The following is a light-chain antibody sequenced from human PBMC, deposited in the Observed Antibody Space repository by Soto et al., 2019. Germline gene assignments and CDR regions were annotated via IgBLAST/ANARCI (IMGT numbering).Light chain of an antibody. V-gene: IGLV1-44*01. CDR2: SNN. Sequence: QSALTQPPSASGTPWQRITISCSGSSSNIGSNTVNWYRQLPGTAPKLLIYSNNQRPSGVPDRSSGSKSGTSASLAISGLQSEDEADYYCAAWDDSLNGQVFGTGTKVTVL. J-gene: IGLJ1*01. CDR1: SSNIGSNT. CDR3: AAWDDSLNGQV.